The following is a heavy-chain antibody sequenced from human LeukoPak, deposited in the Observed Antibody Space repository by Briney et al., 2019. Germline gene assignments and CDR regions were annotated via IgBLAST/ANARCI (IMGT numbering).Heavy chain of an antibody. D-gene: IGHD3-10*01. V-gene: IGHV6-1*01. CDR1: GDSVSSNSAA. CDR2: TYYRSKWYN. J-gene: IGHJ3*02. Sequence: SQTLSLTCAISGDSVSSNSAAWNWIRQSPSRGLEWLGRTYYRSKWYNDYAVSVKSRITINPDTSKNQFSLQLNSVTPEDTAVYYCARSTSLHYYGSGSYFSNDAFDIWGQGTMVTVSS. CDR3: ARSTSLHYYGSGSYFSNDAFDI.